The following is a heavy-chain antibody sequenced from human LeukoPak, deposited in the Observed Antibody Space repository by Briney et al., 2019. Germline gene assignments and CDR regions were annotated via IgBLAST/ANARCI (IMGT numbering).Heavy chain of an antibody. J-gene: IGHJ5*02. CDR3: ARDYDFWSGYYENWFDP. D-gene: IGHD3-3*01. CDR1: GYTFTDYF. Sequence: ASVKVSCKASGYTFTDYFMNWVRQAPGQGLEWMGWINPNSGGTNYAQKFQGRVTMTRDTSISTAYMELSRLRSDDTAVYYCARDYDFWSGYYENWFDPWGQGTLVTVSS. CDR2: INPNSGGT. V-gene: IGHV1-2*02.